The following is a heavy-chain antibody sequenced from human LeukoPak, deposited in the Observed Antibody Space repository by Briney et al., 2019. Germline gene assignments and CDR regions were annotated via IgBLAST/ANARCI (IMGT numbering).Heavy chain of an antibody. CDR2: ISISGDTT. CDR3: ANEIRPNDY. CDR1: GFTSSSHA. J-gene: IGHJ4*02. V-gene: IGHV3-23*01. Sequence: GGSLRLSCGASGFTSSSHAMTWVRQAPGKGLGWVSAISISGDTTYYADAVKGRFTISRDNSKNTVYLQMNSLRAEDTAVYYCANEIRPNDYWGQGTLVTVSS. D-gene: IGHD4-17*01.